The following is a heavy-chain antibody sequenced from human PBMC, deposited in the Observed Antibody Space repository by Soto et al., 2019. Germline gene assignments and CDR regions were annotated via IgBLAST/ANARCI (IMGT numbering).Heavy chain of an antibody. CDR2: IDPSDSYT. CDR1: GYNFTAFW. Sequence: GESLKISCKASGYNFTAFWIHWVRQMPGKGLEWLGKIDPSDSYTNYSPSFEGHVTISTDNSIATAYLQWSSLRASDTALYFCARVHKNWFDSWAQGTMVTLSS. CDR3: ARVHKNWFDS. J-gene: IGHJ5*01. V-gene: IGHV5-10-1*01.